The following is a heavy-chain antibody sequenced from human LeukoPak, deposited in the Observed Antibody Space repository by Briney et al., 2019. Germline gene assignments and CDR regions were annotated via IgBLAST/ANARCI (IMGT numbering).Heavy chain of an antibody. D-gene: IGHD6-19*01. CDR3: ARVFRVAGTTRWFDP. Sequence: SETLSLTCTVSGGSISSHYWSWIRQPPGKGLEWIGYIYYSGSTNYNPSLKSRVTISVDTSKNQFSLKLSSATAADTAVYYCARVFRVAGTTRWFDPWGQGTLVTVSS. V-gene: IGHV4-59*11. J-gene: IGHJ5*02. CDR1: GGSISSHY. CDR2: IYYSGST.